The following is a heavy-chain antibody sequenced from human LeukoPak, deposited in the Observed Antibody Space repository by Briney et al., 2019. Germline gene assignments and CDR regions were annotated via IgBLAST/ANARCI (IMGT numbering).Heavy chain of an antibody. CDR2: ISSNGGST. CDR3: ARGPYYHDSTGVDY. Sequence: GGSLRLSCAASGFTFSSYAMHWVRQAPGKGLEYVSAISSNGGSTYYANSVKGRFTISRDNSKNTLYLQMGSLRAEDMAVYYCARGPYYHDSTGVDYWGQGTLVTVSS. J-gene: IGHJ4*02. D-gene: IGHD3-22*01. CDR1: GFTFSSYA. V-gene: IGHV3-64*01.